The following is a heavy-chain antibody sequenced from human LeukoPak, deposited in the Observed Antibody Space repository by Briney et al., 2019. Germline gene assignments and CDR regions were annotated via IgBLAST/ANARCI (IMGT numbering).Heavy chain of an antibody. CDR2: ISAYNGNT. J-gene: IGHJ5*02. CDR3: ARELPPTYSSGPQSRNWFDP. Sequence: ASVKVSCKASGYTFTSYGISWVRQAPGQGLEWMGWISAYNGNTNYAQKLQGRVTMTTDTSTSTAYMELRSLRSDDTAVYYCARELPPTYSSGPQSRNWFDPWGQGTLVTVSS. V-gene: IGHV1-18*01. D-gene: IGHD6-19*01. CDR1: GYTFTSYG.